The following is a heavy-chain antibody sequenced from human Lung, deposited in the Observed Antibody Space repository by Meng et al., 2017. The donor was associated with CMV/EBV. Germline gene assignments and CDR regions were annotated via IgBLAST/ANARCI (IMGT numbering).Heavy chain of an antibody. J-gene: IGHJ4*02. CDR1: GFTFSGYA. D-gene: IGHD3-10*01. Sequence: GESXKISCAASGFTFSGYAMHWVRQAPGKGLEWVAVISYDGNNKYYADSVQGRFTISRDNSKSTLYLQMNSLRAEDTAVYYCARGSSSGYYDYFDDWRKGTTVTVSS. V-gene: IGHV3-30*04. CDR2: ISYDGNNK. CDR3: ARGSSSGYYDYFDD.